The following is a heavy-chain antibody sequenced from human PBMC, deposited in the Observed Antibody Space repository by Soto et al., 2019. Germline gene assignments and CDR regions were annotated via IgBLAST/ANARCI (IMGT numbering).Heavy chain of an antibody. Sequence: SETLSLTCTVSGGSISSGDYYWSWIRQPPGKGLEWIGYIYYSGSTYYNPSLKSRVTISVDTSKNQFSLKLSSVTAADTAVYYCGRQIAAAGRGWLDPWGQGTLVTVSS. CDR2: IYYSGST. CDR3: GRQIAAAGRGWLDP. V-gene: IGHV4-30-4*01. CDR1: GGSISSGDYY. J-gene: IGHJ5*02. D-gene: IGHD6-13*01.